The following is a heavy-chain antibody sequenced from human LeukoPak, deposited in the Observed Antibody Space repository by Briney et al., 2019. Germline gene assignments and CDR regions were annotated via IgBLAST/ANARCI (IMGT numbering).Heavy chain of an antibody. CDR2: IYTSGST. D-gene: IGHD3-10*01. CDR3: AKRGPYYYGSGSYYKGAQYYFDS. V-gene: IGHV4-61*02. J-gene: IGHJ4*02. CDR1: GGSISSGSYY. Sequence: SETLSLTCTVSGGSISSGSYYWSWIRQPAGKGLEWIGRIYTSGSTNYNPSLKSRVTISVDTSKNQFSLKLSSVTAADTAVYYCAKRGPYYYGSGSYYKGAQYYFDSWGQGPLVTVSS.